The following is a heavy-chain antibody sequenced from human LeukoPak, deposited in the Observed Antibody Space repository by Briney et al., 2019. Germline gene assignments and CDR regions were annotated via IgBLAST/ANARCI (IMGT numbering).Heavy chain of an antibody. CDR2: ITRVSTYI. CDR3: TRDRNDYGGPDAFGI. J-gene: IGHJ3*02. V-gene: IGHV3-21*01. Sequence: GGSLKLSCAASGFTFSDFAMNWVRQAPGKGLEWVSSITRVSTYIYYAESVQGRFTISRDNHKDLLYLQLNSLRGDDTGIYYCTRDRNDYGGPDAFGIWGQGTVVTVSS. CDR1: GFTFSDFA. D-gene: IGHD4-17*01.